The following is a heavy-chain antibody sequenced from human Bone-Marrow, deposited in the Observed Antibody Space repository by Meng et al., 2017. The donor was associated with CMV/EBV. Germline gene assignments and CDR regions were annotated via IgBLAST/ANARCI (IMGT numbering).Heavy chain of an antibody. CDR2: ISAYNGNT. V-gene: IGHV1-18*01. J-gene: IGHJ6*02. CDR3: AREEYEYGDYGMDV. Sequence: ASGKVSCKASGYTFTSYGISWVRQAPGQGLEWMGWISAYNGNTNYAQKLQGRVTMTTDTSTSTAYMELRSLRSDDTAVYYCAREEYEYGDYGMDVWGQGTTVTVSS. D-gene: IGHD4-17*01. CDR1: GYTFTSYG.